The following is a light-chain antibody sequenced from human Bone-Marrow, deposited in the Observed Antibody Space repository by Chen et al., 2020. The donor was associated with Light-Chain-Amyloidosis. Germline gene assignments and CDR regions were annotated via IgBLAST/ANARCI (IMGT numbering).Light chain of an antibody. CDR2: DVS. CDR3: QSYDSSLSGWV. J-gene: IGLJ3*02. Sequence: QSALTQPPSASGSPGQSVTISCTGTSSDVGGYNYVSWYQQHPDKAPKLMIYDVSKRPSGVPDRFSGSKSGTSASLAITGLQAEDEADYYCQSYDSSLSGWVFGGGTKLTVL. V-gene: IGLV2-8*01. CDR1: SSDVGGYNY.